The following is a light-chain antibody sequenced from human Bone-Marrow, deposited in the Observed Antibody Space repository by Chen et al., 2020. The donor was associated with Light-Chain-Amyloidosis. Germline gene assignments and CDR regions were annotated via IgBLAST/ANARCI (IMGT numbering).Light chain of an antibody. CDR2: WAS. CDR1: ESLLYRSNNKNY. CDR3: QQYYSTPYT. V-gene: IGKV4-1*01. J-gene: IGKJ2*01. Sequence: DIVMTQSPDSLAVSLAERATINCKSSESLLYRSNNKNYLGWYQQKPGQSPKLLRYWASTRESGVPDRFSGSGSGTDFTLTISSLQAEDVAVYYCQQYYSTPYTFGQGIKLEIQ.